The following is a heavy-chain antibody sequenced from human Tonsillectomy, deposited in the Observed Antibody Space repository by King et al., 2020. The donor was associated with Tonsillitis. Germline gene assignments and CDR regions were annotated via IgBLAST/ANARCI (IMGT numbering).Heavy chain of an antibody. J-gene: IGHJ4*02. Sequence: VQLVESGGGLVQPGRSLRLSCAASGFTVDDYAMHWVRQGPGKGLEWVAGISWNSTSINYEASVKGRITISRENAKNSLYLQMNSLRAEDTAFYYCAKAWYNSGWCVGFDCWGPGTLVTVSS. CDR2: ISWNSTSI. V-gene: IGHV3-9*01. CDR1: GFTVDDYA. D-gene: IGHD6-19*01. CDR3: AKAWYNSGWCVGFDC.